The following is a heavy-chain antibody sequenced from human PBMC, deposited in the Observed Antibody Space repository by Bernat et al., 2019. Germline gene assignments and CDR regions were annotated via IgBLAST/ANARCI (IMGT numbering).Heavy chain of an antibody. V-gene: IGHV3-48*02. D-gene: IGHD1-1*01. CDR2: ISSSSGII. J-gene: IGHJ3*02. CDR3: AREEELERRYAFDI. Sequence: EVHLVESGGGLVQPGGSLRLSCAASGFTFSSYSMNWVRQAPGKGLEWVSYISSSSGIIYYADSVKGRFTISRDNAKNSLYLQMNSLRDEDTAVYYCAREEELERRYAFDIWGQGTMVTVSS. CDR1: GFTFSSYS.